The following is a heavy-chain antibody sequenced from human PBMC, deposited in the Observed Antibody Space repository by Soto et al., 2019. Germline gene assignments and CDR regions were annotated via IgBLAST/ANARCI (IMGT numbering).Heavy chain of an antibody. Sequence: GESLKISCEGSGYSFTSYWISWVRQMPGKGLEWMGRIDPSDSYTNYSPSFQGHVTISADKSISTAYLQWSSLKASDTAMYYCARGLRYFDWSYDAFDIWGQGTMVTVSS. CDR1: GYSFTSYW. CDR2: IDPSDSYT. CDR3: ARGLRYFDWSYDAFDI. D-gene: IGHD3-9*01. V-gene: IGHV5-10-1*01. J-gene: IGHJ3*02.